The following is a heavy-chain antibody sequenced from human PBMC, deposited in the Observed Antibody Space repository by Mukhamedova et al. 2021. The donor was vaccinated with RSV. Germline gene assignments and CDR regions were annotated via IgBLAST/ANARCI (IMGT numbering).Heavy chain of an antibody. CDR1: G. CDR3: ARLSGYISTPGGYYYGMDV. D-gene: IGHD5-12*01. J-gene: IGHJ6*01. CDR2: IWYDGSNK. Sequence: GMHWVRQAPGKGLEWVAVIWYDGSNKYYADSVKGRFTISRDNSKNTLYLQMNSLRAEDTAVYSCARLSGYISTPGGYYYGMDVW. V-gene: IGHV3-33*01.